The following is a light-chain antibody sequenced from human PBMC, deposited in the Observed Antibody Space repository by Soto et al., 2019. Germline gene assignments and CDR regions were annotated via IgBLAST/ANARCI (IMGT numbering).Light chain of an antibody. CDR1: QSVSGH. V-gene: IGKV3-15*01. Sequence: EIEMTQSPATLSVSPGERVTLSCWASQSVSGHLAWYQQKPGRAPGPLMYGVSTRAAGIPARFSGGGSGTEFTLTISSLQSEDFAVYYCLQYHTWPRTFGQGTRVEIK. J-gene: IGKJ1*01. CDR3: LQYHTWPRT. CDR2: GVS.